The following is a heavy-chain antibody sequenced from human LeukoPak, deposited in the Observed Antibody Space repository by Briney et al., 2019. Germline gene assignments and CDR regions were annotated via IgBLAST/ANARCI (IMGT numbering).Heavy chain of an antibody. CDR1: GYSFTRYY. V-gene: IGHV1-46*01. Sequence: ASVKVSCKASGYSFTRYYMQWVRQAPGQGLEWMGIINPIGGSTTYAQNFQGRVTMTRDTSTSTVYMDLTSLRSEDTAVYYCARGYYDFPFWGQGTLVTVSS. CDR3: ARGYYDFPF. CDR2: INPIGGST. D-gene: IGHD3-3*01. J-gene: IGHJ4*02.